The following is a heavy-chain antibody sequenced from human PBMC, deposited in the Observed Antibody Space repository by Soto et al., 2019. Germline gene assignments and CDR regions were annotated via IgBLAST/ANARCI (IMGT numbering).Heavy chain of an antibody. CDR3: ARLPGITTFRRDY. CDR2: INHSGST. CDR1: GGSFSGYY. J-gene: IGHJ4*02. Sequence: SETLSLTCAVYGGSFSGYYWSWIRQPPGKGLEWIGEINHSGSTNYNPSLKSRVTISVDTSKNQFSLKVNSVTAADTAVYFCARLPGITTFRRDYWGQGTLVHRLL. D-gene: IGHD1-1*01. V-gene: IGHV4-34*01.